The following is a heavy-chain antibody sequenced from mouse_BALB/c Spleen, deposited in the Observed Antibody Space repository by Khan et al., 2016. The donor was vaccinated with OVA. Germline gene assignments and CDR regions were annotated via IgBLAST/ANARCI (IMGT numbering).Heavy chain of an antibody. Sequence: EVELVESGGDLVKPGGSLKLSCAASGFTFSTYGMSWVRQTPDKRLEWVATISSGGSYTYYPDSVKGRFTISRDNAKNTLYLQMSSLKSEDIAMYYCRRIAYYYDSEGLAYWGQGTLVTVST. V-gene: IGHV5-6*01. CDR1: GFTFSTYG. J-gene: IGHJ3*01. CDR3: RRIAYYYDSEGLAY. D-gene: IGHD1-1*01. CDR2: ISSGGSYT.